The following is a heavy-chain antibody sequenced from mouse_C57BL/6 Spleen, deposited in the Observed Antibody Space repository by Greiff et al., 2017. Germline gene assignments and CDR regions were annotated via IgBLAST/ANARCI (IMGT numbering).Heavy chain of an antibody. D-gene: IGHD2-2*01. J-gene: IGHJ2*01. CDR3: ARGTMVTTGYYFDY. CDR2: IYPGSGNT. CDR1: GYSFTSYY. V-gene: IGHV1-66*01. Sequence: QVQLQQSGPELVKPGASVKISCKASGYSFTSYYIHWVKQRPGQGLEWIGWIYPGSGNTKYNEKFKGKATLTADTSSSTAYMQLSSLTSEDSAVYYCARGTMVTTGYYFDYWGQGTTLTVSS.